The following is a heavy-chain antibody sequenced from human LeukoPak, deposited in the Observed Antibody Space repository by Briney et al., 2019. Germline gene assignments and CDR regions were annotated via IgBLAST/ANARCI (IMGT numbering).Heavy chain of an antibody. V-gene: IGHV4-34*01. Sequence: PSETLSLTCAVYGGSFSGYYWSWIRQPPGKGLEWIGEINHSGSTNYNPSLKSRVTISVDTSKNRFSLKLSSVTAADTAVYYCARGPYYDFWSGYSQHGSFDYWGQGTLVTVSS. CDR1: GGSFSGYY. D-gene: IGHD3-3*01. J-gene: IGHJ4*02. CDR3: ARGPYYDFWSGYSQHGSFDY. CDR2: INHSGST.